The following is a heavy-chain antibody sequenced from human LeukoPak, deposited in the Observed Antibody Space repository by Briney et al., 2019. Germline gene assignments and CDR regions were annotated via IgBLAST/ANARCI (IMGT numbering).Heavy chain of an antibody. J-gene: IGHJ4*02. CDR2: ISSSGSTI. V-gene: IGHV3-11*04. CDR1: GFTFSDYY. CDR3: ARERDLEWLLYDY. Sequence: GGSLRLSCAASGFTFSDYYMSWIRQAPGKGLEWVSYISSSGSTIYYADSVKGRFTISRDNAKNSLYLQMNSLRAEDTAVYYCARERDLEWLLYDYWGQGTLVTVSS. D-gene: IGHD3-3*01.